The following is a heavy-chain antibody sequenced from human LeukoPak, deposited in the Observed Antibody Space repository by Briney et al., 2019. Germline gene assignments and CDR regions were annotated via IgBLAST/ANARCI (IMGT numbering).Heavy chain of an antibody. CDR2: ISSSGSTI. CDR1: GVTFSNE. V-gene: IGHV3-48*03. J-gene: IGHJ4*02. Sequence: GGSLRLSCAASGVTFSNEMNWVRQAPGEGLEWVSYISSSGSTIYYADSVKGRFTISRDNAKNSLYLQMNSLRAEDTAVYYCARGSELLTTLFDYWGQGTLVTVSS. CDR3: ARGSELLTTLFDY. D-gene: IGHD1-26*01.